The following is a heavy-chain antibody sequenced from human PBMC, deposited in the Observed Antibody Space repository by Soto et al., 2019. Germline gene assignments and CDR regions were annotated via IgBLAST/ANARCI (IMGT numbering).Heavy chain of an antibody. CDR2: MNPNSGNT. V-gene: IGHV1-8*01. CDR1: GYTFTSYD. Sequence: QVQLVQSGAEVKKPGASVKVSCKASGYTFTSYDINWVRQATGQGLEWMGWMNPNSGNTGYAQKFQGRVTMARNTSRSTAYMELSSLRSEDTAVYYCVREVNDFWSGYYIDYWGQGTLVTVSS. J-gene: IGHJ4*02. D-gene: IGHD3-3*01. CDR3: VREVNDFWSGYYIDY.